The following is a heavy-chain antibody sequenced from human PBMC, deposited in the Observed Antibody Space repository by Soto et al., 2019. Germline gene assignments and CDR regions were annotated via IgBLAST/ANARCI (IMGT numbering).Heavy chain of an antibody. J-gene: IGHJ4*02. CDR1: GFTFSDYS. CDR3: ARDRTSTTCYDY. D-gene: IGHD2-2*01. Sequence: QVQLVESGGGLVKPGGSLRLSCAASGFTFSDYSMSWIRQAPGKGLEWVSYISSSGGTIYYAGSVKGRFTISRDNAKNSLYLQMNSLIAEDAAVYYCARDRTSTTCYDYWGLGTLVTVSS. V-gene: IGHV3-11*01. CDR2: ISSSGGTI.